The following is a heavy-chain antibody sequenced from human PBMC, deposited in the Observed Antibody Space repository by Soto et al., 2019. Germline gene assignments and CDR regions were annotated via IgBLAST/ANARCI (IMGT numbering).Heavy chain of an antibody. CDR2: IIPIFGTA. CDR1: GGTFSSYA. J-gene: IGHJ4*02. D-gene: IGHD1-26*01. V-gene: IGHV1-69*13. CDR3: ARSNRYSGSYYFDY. Sequence: AASVKVSCKASGGTFSSYAISWVRQAPGQGLEWMGGIIPIFGTANYAQKFQGRVTITADESTSTAYMELSSLRSEDTAVYYCARSNRYSGSYYFDYWGQGTLVTVSS.